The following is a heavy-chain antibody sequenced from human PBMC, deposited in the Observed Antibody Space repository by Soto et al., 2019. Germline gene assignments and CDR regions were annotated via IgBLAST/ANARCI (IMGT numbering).Heavy chain of an antibody. CDR1: GDSVSINSAA. CDR2: TSYRSKWYN. Sequence: SQTLSLTCAISGDSVSINSAAWNSIGQSPSRGLEWLGRTSYRSKWYNDYALSVKSRITITPDTSKTQFCLQLNSVIPEDTFLYSCARSIPQVDVWAQGTTVPVS. V-gene: IGHV6-1*01. CDR3: ARSIPQVDV. J-gene: IGHJ6*02.